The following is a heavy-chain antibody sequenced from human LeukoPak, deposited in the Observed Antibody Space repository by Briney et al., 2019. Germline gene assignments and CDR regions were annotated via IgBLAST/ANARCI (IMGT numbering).Heavy chain of an antibody. J-gene: IGHJ4*02. Sequence: SGTLSLTCTFSGGSISSSTYYWGWLRQPPGKGLEWIGSIYYSGSTNYNPSLKSRVTISVDKSKNQLSLKLSSVTAADTAVYYCARKSGTFDYWGQGNLVTVSS. CDR2: IYYSGST. CDR1: GGSISSSTYY. CDR3: ARKSGTFDY. V-gene: IGHV4-39*07.